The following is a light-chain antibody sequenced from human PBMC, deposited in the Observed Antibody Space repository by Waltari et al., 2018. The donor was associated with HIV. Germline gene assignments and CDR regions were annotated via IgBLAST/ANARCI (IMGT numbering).Light chain of an antibody. J-gene: IGLJ1*01. CDR1: SSNIGNDN. CDR3: VGWDGSLSGYV. V-gene: IGLV1-47*01. Sequence: QSVLTQPPSASGTPGQTVTIPCSGSSSNIGNDNVYWSQQLPGMTPKLLIYKNYQRPSGVPDRFAGSKSGTSASLAISGLRSEDEADYYCVGWDGSLSGYVFGAGTKVTVL. CDR2: KNY.